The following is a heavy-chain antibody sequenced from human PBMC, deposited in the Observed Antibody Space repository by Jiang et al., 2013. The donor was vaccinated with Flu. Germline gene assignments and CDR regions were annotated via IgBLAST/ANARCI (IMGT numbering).Heavy chain of an antibody. CDR3: ARGWLIRGSDWFDP. Sequence: SQTLSLTCAISRDSVSSNSATWNWIRQSPSRGLEWLGRTYYRSKWYNDYAISVKSRITINPDTSKNQFSLQLNSVTPEDTAVYYCARGWLIRGSDWFDPWGQGALVTVSS. J-gene: IGHJ5*02. CDR2: TYYRSKWYN. D-gene: IGHD1-26*01. CDR1: RDSVSSNSAT. V-gene: IGHV6-1*01.